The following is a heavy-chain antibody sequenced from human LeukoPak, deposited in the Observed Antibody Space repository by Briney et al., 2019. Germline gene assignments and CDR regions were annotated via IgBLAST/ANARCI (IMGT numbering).Heavy chain of an antibody. Sequence: ASVKVSCKASGYTFTSYYMHWVRQAPGQGREWMGIINPSGGSRSYAQKSKGRVTMTRDPSTSTVYMELSSLRSEDTAVYYCARDTVVPAAMRVYYYYYYGMDVWGQGTTVTVSS. D-gene: IGHD2-2*01. CDR1: GYTFTSYY. V-gene: IGHV1-46*01. J-gene: IGHJ6*02. CDR3: ARDTVVPAAMRVYYYYYYGMDV. CDR2: INPSGGSR.